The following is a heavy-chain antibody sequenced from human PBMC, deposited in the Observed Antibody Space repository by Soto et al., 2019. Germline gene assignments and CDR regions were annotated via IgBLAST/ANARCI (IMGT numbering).Heavy chain of an antibody. J-gene: IGHJ2*01. Sequence: SETLSLTCTVSGASINNNDYYWSWIRQTPGKGLEWIGYVYYGGSTDYIPSLKSRLSMSIDKSQNRFTLKLNSVTAADTATYYCARMSYFYDKWYFDLWGRGTLVTVSS. D-gene: IGHD3-22*01. V-gene: IGHV4-30-4*01. CDR2: VYYGGST. CDR1: GASINNNDYY. CDR3: ARMSYFYDKWYFDL.